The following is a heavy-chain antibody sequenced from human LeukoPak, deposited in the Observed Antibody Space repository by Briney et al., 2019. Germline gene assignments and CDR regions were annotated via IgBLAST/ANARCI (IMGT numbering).Heavy chain of an antibody. CDR1: GFTFTNQA. V-gene: IGHV3-64*01. D-gene: IGHD3-9*01. CDR2: LSGNGGST. Sequence: GGSLRLSCAASGFTFTNQAMQWVRQAPGKGLEYVSALSGNGGSTYYANSVKGRFTISRDNSKNTVYLQMGSLRRDDMAVYYCARAGIVRYVAWLINYYMDVWGKGTTVTVSS. CDR3: ARAGIVRYVAWLINYYMDV. J-gene: IGHJ6*03.